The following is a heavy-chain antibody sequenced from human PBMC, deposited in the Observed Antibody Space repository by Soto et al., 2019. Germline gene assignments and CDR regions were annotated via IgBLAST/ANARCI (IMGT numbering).Heavy chain of an antibody. Sequence: SLTGTVSGGAISSYYWSWIRQPPGKGLEWIGYIYYSGSTNYNPSLKSRVTISVDTSKNQFSLKLSSVTAADTAVYYCARRVRYCSGGSCLHYFDYWGQGTLVTVS. CDR2: IYYSGST. CDR1: GGAISSYY. V-gene: IGHV4-59*08. CDR3: ARRVRYCSGGSCLHYFDY. J-gene: IGHJ4*02. D-gene: IGHD2-15*01.